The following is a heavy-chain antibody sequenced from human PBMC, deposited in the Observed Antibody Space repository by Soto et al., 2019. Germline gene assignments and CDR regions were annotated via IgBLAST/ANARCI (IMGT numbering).Heavy chain of an antibody. D-gene: IGHD6-6*01. V-gene: IGHV1-69*02. Sequence: GASVKVSCKASGGTFSIYTISWVRQAPGQGLEWMGRIIPILGIANYAQKFQGRVTITADKSTSTAYMELSSLRSEDTAVYYCAGDPPIAARPLAFDIWGQGTMVTVSS. CDR2: IIPILGIA. CDR3: AGDPPIAARPLAFDI. J-gene: IGHJ3*02. CDR1: GGTFSIYT.